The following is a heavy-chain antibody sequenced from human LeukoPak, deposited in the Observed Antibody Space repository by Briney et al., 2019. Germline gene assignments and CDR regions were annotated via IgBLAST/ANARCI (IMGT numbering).Heavy chain of an antibody. CDR2: IYYSGTT. D-gene: IGHD2-15*01. Sequence: SETLSLTCTVSGGSISSYYWSWIRQPPGKGLEWIGYIYYSGTTNYNPSLQSRVTISVATSKNQFSLKLSSVTAADTALYYCARDRASAGGFDYWGQGTLVTVSS. V-gene: IGHV4-59*01. CDR3: ARDRASAGGFDY. J-gene: IGHJ4*02. CDR1: GGSISSYY.